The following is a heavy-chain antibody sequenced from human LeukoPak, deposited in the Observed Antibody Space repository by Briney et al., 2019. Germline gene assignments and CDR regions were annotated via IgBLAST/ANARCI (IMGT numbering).Heavy chain of an antibody. D-gene: IGHD2-15*01. J-gene: IGHJ4*02. V-gene: IGHV4-4*07. CDR2: IYISGST. CDR1: GASINSHY. Sequence: PSETLSLTCTVSGASINSHYWSWIRQPAGKGLEWIGRIYISGSTNYNSSLQSRVTMSVDTSKNQYSLKLTSVTAADTAVYYCARALNPLPGTYYFDYWGQGTLVTVSS. CDR3: ARALNPLPGTYYFDY.